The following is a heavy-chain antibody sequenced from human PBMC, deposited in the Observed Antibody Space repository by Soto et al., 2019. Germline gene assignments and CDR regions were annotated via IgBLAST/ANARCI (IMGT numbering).Heavy chain of an antibody. Sequence: PSETLSLTCAVYGGFVSSGSYYWSWIRQPPGKGLEWIGEMSHSGGTHFNPSLKSRVNISVDTSKNQFSLKMNSLTAADTALYYCARVERGTATTVVDAFDIWGPGTMVTVSS. J-gene: IGHJ3*02. D-gene: IGHD1-1*01. CDR3: ARVERGTATTVVDAFDI. CDR2: MSHSGGT. CDR1: GGFVSSGSYY. V-gene: IGHV4-61*01.